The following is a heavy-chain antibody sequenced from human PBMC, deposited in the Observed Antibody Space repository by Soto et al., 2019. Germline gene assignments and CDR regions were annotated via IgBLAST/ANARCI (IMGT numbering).Heavy chain of an antibody. CDR1: GFTFINYS. CDR2: ISGSGAST. D-gene: IGHD3-3*01. J-gene: IGHJ5*02. CDR3: SKDPDYDIWSGSENWFET. V-gene: IGHV3-23*01. Sequence: WWSXRLSCVTSGFTFINYSIILFRHAPGRGLECVSYISGSGASTYYADSVKGRFTISRYNSKKTLNMQMRKMRAEETAVYYCSKDPDYDIWSGSENWFETWGQGTLVTVYS.